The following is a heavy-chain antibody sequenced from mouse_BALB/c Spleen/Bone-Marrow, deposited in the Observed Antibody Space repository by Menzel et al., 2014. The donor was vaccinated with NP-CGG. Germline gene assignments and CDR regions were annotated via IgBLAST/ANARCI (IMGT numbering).Heavy chain of an antibody. CDR2: IDPANGNT. D-gene: IGHD3-1*01. CDR1: GFNIKDIY. J-gene: IGHJ4*01. CDR3: ARGLPYYPMDY. V-gene: IGHV14-3*02. Sequence: EVQLQQSGAELVKPGASVKLSCTASGFNIKDIYMHWVKQRPEQGLEWIGRIDPANGNTKYDPKFQGKAPITADTSSNTAYLHLSSLTSEDTAVYYCARGLPYYPMDYWGQGTSVTVSS.